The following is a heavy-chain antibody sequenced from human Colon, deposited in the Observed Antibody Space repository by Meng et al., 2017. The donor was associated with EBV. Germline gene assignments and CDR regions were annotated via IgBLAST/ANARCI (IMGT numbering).Heavy chain of an antibody. CDR2: IYYSGST. J-gene: IGHJ4*02. CDR1: GCSISSGGYY. V-gene: IGHV4-31*03. CDR3: ARGPSRWLQFSFDY. D-gene: IGHD5-24*01. Sequence: QGQLKESGPGLVKPSQTLSLTCTVSGCSISSGGYYWSWIRQHPGKGLEWIGYIYYSGSTYYNPSLKSRVTISIDTSKNQFSLKLSSVTAADTAVYYCARGPSRWLQFSFDYWGQGTLVTVSS.